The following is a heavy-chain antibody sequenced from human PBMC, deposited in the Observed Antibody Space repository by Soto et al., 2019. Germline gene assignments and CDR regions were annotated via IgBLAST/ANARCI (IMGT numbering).Heavy chain of an antibody. J-gene: IGHJ3*02. Sequence: EVQLVESGGGLVQPGGSLRLSCAATGFIFSSYWMSWVRQAPGKGLEWVANIKQDGSEKYYVDSAKGRFIISRDNAKNSLHLQMNSLRAEDTAVYYCARGFNSALDIWGQGKMVTVSS. CDR2: IKQDGSEK. CDR1: GFIFSSYW. CDR3: ARGFNSALDI. V-gene: IGHV3-7*01.